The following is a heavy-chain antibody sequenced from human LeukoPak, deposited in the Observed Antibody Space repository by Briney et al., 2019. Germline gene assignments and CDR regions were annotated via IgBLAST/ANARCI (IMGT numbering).Heavy chain of an antibody. Sequence: GESLKISCQGSGYRFTSYWIGWVRQMPGKGLEWMGIIYPGDSDTRYSPAFQGQVTISDDRSISTAYLQWSSLKASDTAMYYCALYYEGISYFDYWGQGTLVTVSS. D-gene: IGHD3-22*01. CDR2: IYPGDSDT. V-gene: IGHV5-51*01. CDR1: GYRFTSYW. CDR3: ALYYEGISYFDY. J-gene: IGHJ4*02.